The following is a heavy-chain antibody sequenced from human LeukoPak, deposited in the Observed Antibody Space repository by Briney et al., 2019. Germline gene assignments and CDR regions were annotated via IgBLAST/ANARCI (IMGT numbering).Heavy chain of an antibody. V-gene: IGHV3-74*03. Sequence: GGSLKLSCAASGFTFRSYWIHWVRQAPGKGLVWVSLISNDGSTTKYADSVKGRFTISRGNAKNTLYLQMNSLRAEDTAVYYCARRTGFGELHFWGQGTMVTVSS. CDR1: GFTFRSYW. CDR3: ARRTGFGELHF. CDR2: ISNDGSTT. J-gene: IGHJ3*01. D-gene: IGHD3-10*01.